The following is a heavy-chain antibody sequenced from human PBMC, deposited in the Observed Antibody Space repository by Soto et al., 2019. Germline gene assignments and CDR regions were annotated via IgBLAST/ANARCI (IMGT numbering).Heavy chain of an antibody. CDR1: GFTFSSYG. CDR2: ISYDGSNK. CDR3: AKLPYGDYAEFDY. V-gene: IGHV3-30*18. D-gene: IGHD4-17*01. J-gene: IGHJ4*02. Sequence: QVQLVESGGGVVQPGRSLRLSCAASGFTFSSYGMHWVRQAPGKGLEWVAVISYDGSNKYYADSVKGRFTISRDNSKNTLYLQMNSLRAEDTAVYYCAKLPYGDYAEFDYWGQGTLDTVSS.